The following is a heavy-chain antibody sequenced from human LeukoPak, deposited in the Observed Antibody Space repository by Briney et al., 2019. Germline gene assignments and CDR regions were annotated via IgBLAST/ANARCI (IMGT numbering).Heavy chain of an antibody. Sequence: GGSLRLSCVASGFTFSSYSMNWVRQAPGKGLEWISYITSSSSTIFYADSVKGRFTISRDNAKNPLYLQLNSLRVEDTAVYYCARGKVVVRGTLFDYWGQGILVTVSS. D-gene: IGHD2-15*01. J-gene: IGHJ4*02. CDR2: ITSSSSTI. CDR3: ARGKVVVRGTLFDY. V-gene: IGHV3-48*01. CDR1: GFTFSSYS.